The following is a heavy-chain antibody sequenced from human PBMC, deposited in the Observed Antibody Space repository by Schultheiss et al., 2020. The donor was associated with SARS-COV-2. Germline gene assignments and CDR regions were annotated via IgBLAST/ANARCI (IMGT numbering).Heavy chain of an antibody. D-gene: IGHD4-17*01. J-gene: IGHJ4*02. CDR3: AREDYGDYGVVDY. CDR2: ISGRDFST. CDR1: GFTFSSYA. Sequence: GGSLRLSCAASGFTFSSYALSWVRQAPGRGLEWVSGISGRDFSTDYTDSVKGRFTISRDNSRNTLYLQMNSLRAEDTAVYYCAREDYGDYGVVDYWGQGTLVTVSS. V-gene: IGHV3-23*01.